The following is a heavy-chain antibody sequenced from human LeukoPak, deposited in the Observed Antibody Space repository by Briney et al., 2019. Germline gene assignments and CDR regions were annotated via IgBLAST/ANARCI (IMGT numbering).Heavy chain of an antibody. J-gene: IGHJ5*02. CDR3: ARGGSGSYLYSTFDP. D-gene: IGHD3-10*01. Sequence: ASVMVSCKASGYTFTTSGISWVRQAPGQGLEWMGWIGGSNINTNYVHNFQGRVTMTTDTSTNTAYMELRSLRSDDTAVYFCARGGSGSYLYSTFDPWGQGTLVTVS. V-gene: IGHV1-18*04. CDR2: IGGSNINT. CDR1: GYTFTTSG.